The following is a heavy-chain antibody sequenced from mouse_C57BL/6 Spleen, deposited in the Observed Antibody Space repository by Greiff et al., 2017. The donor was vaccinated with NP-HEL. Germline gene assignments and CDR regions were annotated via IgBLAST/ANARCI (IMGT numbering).Heavy chain of an antibody. CDR3: ARGYDYHFFDY. D-gene: IGHD2-4*01. J-gene: IGHJ2*01. Sequence: LVESGAELVKPGASVTMSCQASGYTFTTYPIEWMKQNHGKSLEWIGNFHPYNDDTKYNEKFKGKATLTVEKSSSTVYLELSRLTSDDSAVYYCARGYDYHFFDYWGQGTTLTVSS. CDR2: FHPYNDDT. V-gene: IGHV1-47*01. CDR1: GYTFTTYP.